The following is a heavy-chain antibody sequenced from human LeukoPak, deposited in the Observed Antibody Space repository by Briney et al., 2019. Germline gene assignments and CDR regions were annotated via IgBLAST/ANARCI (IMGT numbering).Heavy chain of an antibody. Sequence: ASETLSLTCTVSGGSISSGGYYWSWIRQHPGKGLEWIGYIYYSGSTYYNPSLKSRVTISVDTSKNQFSLKLISVTAADTAVYYCARVPAVVTAILWGQGTLVTVSS. CDR2: IYYSGST. V-gene: IGHV4-31*03. D-gene: IGHD2-21*02. J-gene: IGHJ4*02. CDR1: GGSISSGGYY. CDR3: ARVPAVVTAIL.